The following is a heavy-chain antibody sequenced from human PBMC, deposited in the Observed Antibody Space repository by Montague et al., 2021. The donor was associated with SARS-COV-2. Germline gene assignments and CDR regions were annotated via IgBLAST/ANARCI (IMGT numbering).Heavy chain of an antibody. CDR2: THQWGGT. CDR3: ARHTSATHSFFDS. V-gene: IGHV4-4*02. Sequence: SETLSLTCAVSGGSITSENWWSWVRQPPGKGLEWIAETHQWGGTNYNPSLKSRVTISVGTSKNQFSLKLSSVTAADTAVYYCARHTSATHSFFDSWGQGTLVTVSS. J-gene: IGHJ4*02. D-gene: IGHD1-26*01. CDR1: GGSITSENW.